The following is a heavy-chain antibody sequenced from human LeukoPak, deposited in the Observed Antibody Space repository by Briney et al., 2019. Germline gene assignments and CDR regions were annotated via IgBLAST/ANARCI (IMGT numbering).Heavy chain of an antibody. Sequence: SVKVSCKASGGTFSSYAISWVRQAPGQGLEWMGRIIPILGMANYAQKFQGRVTITADKSTSTAYMELSSLRSEDTAVYYCARDMAPDKARACYYGMDVWGQGTTVTVSS. CDR2: IIPILGMA. CDR1: GGTFSSYA. D-gene: IGHD3-10*01. V-gene: IGHV1-69*04. CDR3: ARDMAPDKARACYYGMDV. J-gene: IGHJ6*02.